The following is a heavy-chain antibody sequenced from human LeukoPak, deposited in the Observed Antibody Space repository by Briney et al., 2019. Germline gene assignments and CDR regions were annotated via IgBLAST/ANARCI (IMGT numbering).Heavy chain of an antibody. CDR2: IYPGDSDT. CDR3: ARHGLGIQLWSGYYYGMDV. V-gene: IGHV5-51*01. CDR1: GYSFTSYW. J-gene: IGHJ6*04. Sequence: GESLKISCKGSGYSFTSYWIGWVRPMPGKGLEWMGIIYPGDSDTRYSPSFQGQVTISADKSISTAYLQWSSLKASDTAMYYCARHGLGIQLWSGYYYGMDVWGKGTTVTVSS. D-gene: IGHD5-18*01.